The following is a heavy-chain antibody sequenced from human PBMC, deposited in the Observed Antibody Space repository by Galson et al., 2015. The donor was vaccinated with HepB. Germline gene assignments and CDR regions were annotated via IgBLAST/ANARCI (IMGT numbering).Heavy chain of an antibody. CDR2: IYSDGRT. CDR1: GFTVSTNY. CDR3: AREQAWAYHY. D-gene: IGHD3-16*01. J-gene: IGHJ4*02. V-gene: IGHV3-53*01. Sequence: SLRLSCAASGFTVSTNYFSWVRQAPGMGLQWVSDIYSDGRTYYADSVKGRFTVSRDTSKNTLYLQMSNLRAEDTALYYCAREQAWAYHYWGQGALVTVSS.